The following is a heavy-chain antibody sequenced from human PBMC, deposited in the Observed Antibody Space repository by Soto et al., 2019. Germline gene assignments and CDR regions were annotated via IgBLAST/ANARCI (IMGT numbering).Heavy chain of an antibody. V-gene: IGHV1-69*01. D-gene: IGHD6-13*01. CDR1: GGTFSSYA. Sequence: QVQLVQSGAEVKKPGSSVKVSCKASGGTFSSYAISWVRQAPGQGLEWMGGIIPISETRNYAQKCQGRVTITADEYKSTANIELSSMRSEDTAGHYCARSQGSSTRLRIYKYYYYGIDFWGQGTTVTVSS. CDR3: ARSQGSSTRLRIYKYYYYGIDF. CDR2: IIPISETR. J-gene: IGHJ6*02.